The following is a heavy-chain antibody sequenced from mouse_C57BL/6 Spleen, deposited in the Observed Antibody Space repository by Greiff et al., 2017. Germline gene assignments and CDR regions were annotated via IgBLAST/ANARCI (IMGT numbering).Heavy chain of an antibody. CDR1: GYTFTSYG. CDR2: IYPRSGNT. D-gene: IGHD1-1*01. Sequence: VKLQESGAELARPGASVKLSCKASGYTFTSYGISWVKQRTGQGLEWIGEIYPRSGNTYYNEKFKGKATLTADKSSSTAYMELRSLTSEDSAVYFWATGAHYYGSSYGYVDVWGTGTTVTVSS. V-gene: IGHV1-81*01. CDR3: ATGAHYYGSSYGYVDV. J-gene: IGHJ1*03.